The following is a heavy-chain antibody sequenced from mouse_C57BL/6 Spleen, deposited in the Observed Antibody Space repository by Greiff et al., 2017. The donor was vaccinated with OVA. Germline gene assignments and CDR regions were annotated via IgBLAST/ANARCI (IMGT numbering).Heavy chain of an antibody. CDR3: ARPGYYGNYGYAMDY. V-gene: IGHV1-80*01. CDR2: IYPGDGDT. CDR1: GYAFSSYW. J-gene: IGHJ4*01. Sequence: QVHVKQSGAELVKPGASVKISCKASGYAFSSYWMNWVKQRPGKGLEWIGQIYPGDGDTNYNGKFKGKATLTADKSSSTAYMQLSSLTSEDSAVYFCARPGYYGNYGYAMDYWGQGTSVTVSS. D-gene: IGHD2-1*01.